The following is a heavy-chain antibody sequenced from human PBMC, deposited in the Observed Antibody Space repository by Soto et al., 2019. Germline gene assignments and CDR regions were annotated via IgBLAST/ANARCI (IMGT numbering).Heavy chain of an antibody. J-gene: IGHJ4*02. D-gene: IGHD3-22*01. CDR2: ISYDGSNK. CDR3: TSDPDTTTAEVPSSG. CDR1: GFTFSSYA. Sequence: WVLRLSCAASGFTFSSYAMHWVRQAPGKGLEWVAVISYDGSNKYYADSVKGRFTISRDNSKNTLYLQMNSLRAEDTAVYYCTSDPDTTTAEVPSSGWGQGTLITV. V-gene: IGHV3-30-3*01.